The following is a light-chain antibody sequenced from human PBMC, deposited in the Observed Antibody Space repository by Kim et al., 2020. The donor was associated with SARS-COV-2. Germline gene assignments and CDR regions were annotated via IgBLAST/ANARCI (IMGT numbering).Light chain of an antibody. CDR3: AAWDDSLTGYV. CDR2: NNF. CDR1: ISNGGRNT. J-gene: IGLJ1*01. Sequence: QTVTLTRSGGISNGGRNTVNLVQQVPGTAPKLLTYNNFQRASGVPARFSASKSGTAASLAISGLQSDDEADYHCAAWDDSLTGYVFGSGTKVTVL. V-gene: IGLV1-44*01.